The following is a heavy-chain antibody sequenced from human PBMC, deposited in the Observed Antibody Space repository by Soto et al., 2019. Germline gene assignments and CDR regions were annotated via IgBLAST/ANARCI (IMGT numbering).Heavy chain of an antibody. V-gene: IGHV3-23*01. CDR2: VSGDGYTT. CDR3: AKEASVPSLGVFWYFDL. J-gene: IGHJ2*01. Sequence: EVQVLESGGGLVQPGGSLRLSCAASGFTFFNYGMTWVRQAPGKGLEWVSSVSGDGYTTYYADSVRGRFTISRDNSKGTLFVQMNSLRAEDTAVYYCAKEASVPSLGVFWYFDLWGRGTQVTVSS. D-gene: IGHD3-16*01. CDR1: GFTFFNYG.